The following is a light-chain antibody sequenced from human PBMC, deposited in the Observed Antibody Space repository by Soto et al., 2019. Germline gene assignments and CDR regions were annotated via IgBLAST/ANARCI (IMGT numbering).Light chain of an antibody. V-gene: IGLV2-14*01. CDR3: TSYTSSSTYV. Sequence: QSALAQPASVSGSPGQSITISCTGSSSDVGGYNYVSWYQQYPGRAPRVIIYEVTNRPSGVSNRFSGSKSGNTASLTISGLQPEDEADYYCTSYTSSSTYVFGGGTKVTVL. CDR1: SSDVGGYNY. J-gene: IGLJ1*01. CDR2: EVT.